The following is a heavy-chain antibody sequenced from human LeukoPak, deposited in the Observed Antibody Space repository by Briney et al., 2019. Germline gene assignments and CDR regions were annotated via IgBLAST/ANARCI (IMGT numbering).Heavy chain of an antibody. D-gene: IGHD3-10*01. CDR2: IYTSGST. J-gene: IGHJ6*03. CDR3: ARAFAMVRGGNHYYYMDV. CDR1: GGSISSDY. V-gene: IGHV4-4*07. Sequence: PSETLSLTCTVSGGSISSDYWSWIRQPAGKGLEWIGRIYTSGSTNYNPSLKSRVTISVDKSKNQFSLKLSSVTAADTAVYYCARAFAMVRGGNHYYYMDVWGKGTTVTVSS.